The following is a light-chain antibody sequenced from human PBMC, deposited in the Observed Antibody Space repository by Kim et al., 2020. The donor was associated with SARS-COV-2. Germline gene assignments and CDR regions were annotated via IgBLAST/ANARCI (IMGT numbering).Light chain of an antibody. CDR2: YDS. J-gene: IGLJ3*02. Sequence: SYELTQPPSVSVAPGKTARIACGGNNIGSKSVHWYQQKPGQAPVLVIYYDSDRPSGIPERFSGSNSGNTATLTISRVEAGDEADYYCQVWDSSSDHNWVFVGGTQLTVL. V-gene: IGLV3-21*04. CDR3: QVWDSSSDHNWV. CDR1: NIGSKS.